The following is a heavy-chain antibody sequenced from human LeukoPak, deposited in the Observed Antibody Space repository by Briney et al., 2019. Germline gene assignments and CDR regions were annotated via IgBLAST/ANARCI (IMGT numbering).Heavy chain of an antibody. D-gene: IGHD3-22*01. Sequence: SETLSLTCTVSGGSISSYYRSWIRQPPGKGLEWIGYIYYSGSTNYNPSLKSRVTISVDTSKNQFSLKLSSVTAADTAVYYCARERWYYDSSGYYYWFDPWGQGTLVTVSS. CDR3: ARERWYYDSSGYYYWFDP. CDR2: IYYSGST. J-gene: IGHJ5*02. V-gene: IGHV4-59*01. CDR1: GGSISSYY.